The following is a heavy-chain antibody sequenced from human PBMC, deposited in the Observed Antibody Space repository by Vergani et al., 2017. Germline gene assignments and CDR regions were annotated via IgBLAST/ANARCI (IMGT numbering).Heavy chain of an antibody. V-gene: IGHV1-69*17. CDR3: ARAPYDGSGSYSSYYFDY. J-gene: IGHJ4*02. Sequence: QVQLVQSGAEVKKPGSSVKVSCKASGGTFSRYAISWVRQAPGQGLEWMGGIIPIFGIANYAQKFQGRVTITADKSTSTAYMELSSLRSEDTAVYYCARAPYDGSGSYSSYYFDYWGQGTLVTVSS. D-gene: IGHD3-10*01. CDR1: GGTFSRYA. CDR2: IIPIFGIA.